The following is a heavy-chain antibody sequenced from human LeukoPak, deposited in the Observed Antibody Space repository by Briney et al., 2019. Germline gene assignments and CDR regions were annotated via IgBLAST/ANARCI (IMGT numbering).Heavy chain of an antibody. Sequence: SGGSLRLSCAASGFTFSNYAMGWVRQAPGKGLEWVSAVSNSGGSSETTYFADSVKGRFRISRDNSKSTLYLQLSSLTAEDTAVYYCAKAMSTDHYDSKGFYRVDFDSWGQGTLVTVSS. CDR3: AKAMSTDHYDSKGFYRVDFDS. V-gene: IGHV3-23*01. J-gene: IGHJ4*02. D-gene: IGHD3-22*01. CDR1: GFTFSNYA. CDR2: VSNSGGSSETT.